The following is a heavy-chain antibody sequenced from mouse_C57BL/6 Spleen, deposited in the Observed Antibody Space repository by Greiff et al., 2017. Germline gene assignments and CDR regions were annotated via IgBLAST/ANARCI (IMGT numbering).Heavy chain of an antibody. CDR2: INPSNGGT. D-gene: IGHD2-3*01. V-gene: IGHV1-53*01. Sequence: QVQLQQPGTELVKPGASVKLSCKASGYTFTSYWMHWVKQRPGQGLEWIGNINPSNGGTNYNEKFKSKATLTVDKSSSTAYMRLSSLTSEDSAVYYGARGGGWLLRDAMDYWGQGTSGTVSS. CDR3: ARGGGWLLRDAMDY. CDR1: GYTFTSYW. J-gene: IGHJ4*01.